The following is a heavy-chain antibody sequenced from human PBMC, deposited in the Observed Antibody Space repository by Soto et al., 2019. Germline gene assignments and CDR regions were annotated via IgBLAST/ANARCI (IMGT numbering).Heavy chain of an antibody. Sequence: SETLSLTCTVSGGSISSYYWSWIRQSPGKGLEWIGYIYYSGSTNYNPSLKSRVTISVDTSKNQFSLKLSSVTAADTAVYYCAQYLRYCSGGSCYAGFDYWGQGTLVTVSS. CDR2: IYYSGST. J-gene: IGHJ4*02. D-gene: IGHD2-15*01. V-gene: IGHV4-59*08. CDR1: GGSISSYY. CDR3: AQYLRYCSGGSCYAGFDY.